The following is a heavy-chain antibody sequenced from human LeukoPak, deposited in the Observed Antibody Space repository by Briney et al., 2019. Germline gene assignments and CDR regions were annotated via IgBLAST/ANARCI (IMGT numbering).Heavy chain of an antibody. CDR2: INAGNGNT. J-gene: IGHJ5*02. Sequence: ASVKVSCKASGYTFTSYAMHWVRQAPGQRLEWMGWINAGNGNTKYSQKFQGRVTISRDTSANIANMELSSLRSEDTAVYYCARAACVEMATIYPWGQGSLVTVSS. V-gene: IGHV1-3*01. CDR3: ARAACVEMATIYP. D-gene: IGHD5-24*01. CDR1: GYTFTSYA.